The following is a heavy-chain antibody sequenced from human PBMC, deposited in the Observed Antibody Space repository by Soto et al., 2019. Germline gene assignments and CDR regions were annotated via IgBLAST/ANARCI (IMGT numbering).Heavy chain of an antibody. J-gene: IGHJ6*03. CDR3: TTGASGSYFDYYYYYMDV. Sequence: GGSLRISCAASGFTFSNAWMSWVRQAPGKGLEWVGRIKSETDGGTTDYAAPVKGRFTISRDDSKNTLYLQMNSLKTEDTAVYYCTTGASGSYFDYYYYYMDVWGKGTTVTVSS. CDR2: IKSETDGGTT. V-gene: IGHV3-15*01. CDR1: GFTFSNAW. D-gene: IGHD3-10*01.